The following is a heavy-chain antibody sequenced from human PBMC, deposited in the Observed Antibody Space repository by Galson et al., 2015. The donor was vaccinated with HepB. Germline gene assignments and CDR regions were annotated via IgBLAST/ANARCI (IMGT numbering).Heavy chain of an antibody. J-gene: IGHJ5*01. CDR2: IHHGGST. Sequence: SETLSLTCNISGDSITNSRLYGGWMRQTPGQGLEWIGRIHHGGSTYYSASFQGRVSISLDTAKNHFSLNLTSVTAADTAVYFCATKGTSSRRLNWLHPWSQGTLVIVSS. CDR3: ATKGTSSRRLNWLHP. CDR1: GDSITNSRLY. D-gene: IGHD2-2*01. V-gene: IGHV4-39*02.